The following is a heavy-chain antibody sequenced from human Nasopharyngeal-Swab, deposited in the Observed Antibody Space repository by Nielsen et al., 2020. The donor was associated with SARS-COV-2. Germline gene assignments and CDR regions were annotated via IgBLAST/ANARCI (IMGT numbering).Heavy chain of an antibody. CDR3: ARDYQRDYMGYYGMDV. D-gene: IGHD2-2*01. J-gene: IGHJ6*02. Sequence: ASVQVSCKASGYTFTSYAMHWVRQAPGQRLEWMGWINAGNGNTKYSQKFQGRVTITRDTSASTAYMEPSSLRSEDTAVYYCARDYQRDYMGYYGMDVWGQGTTVTVSS. CDR2: INAGNGNT. V-gene: IGHV1-3*01. CDR1: GYTFTSYA.